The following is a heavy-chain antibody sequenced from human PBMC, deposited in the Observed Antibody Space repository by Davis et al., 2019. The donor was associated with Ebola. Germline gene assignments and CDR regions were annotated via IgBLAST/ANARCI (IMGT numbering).Heavy chain of an antibody. CDR1: GGSISSSSYY. CDR2: IYYSGST. V-gene: IGHV4-39*01. Sequence: MPSETLSLTCTVSGGSISSSSYYWGWIRQPPGKGLEWIGSIYYSGSTYYNPSLKSRVTISVDTSKNQFSLKLSSVTAADTAVYYCARGTVLWGRNDYWGQGTLVTVSS. J-gene: IGHJ4*02. CDR3: ARGTVLWGRNDY. D-gene: IGHD2-21*01.